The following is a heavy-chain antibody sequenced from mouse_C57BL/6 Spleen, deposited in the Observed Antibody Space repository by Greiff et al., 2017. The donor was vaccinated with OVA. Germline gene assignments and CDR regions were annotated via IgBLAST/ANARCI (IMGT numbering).Heavy chain of an antibody. D-gene: IGHD2-4*01. CDR1: GYTFTSYW. Sequence: QVQLQQSGAELVKPGASVKLSCKASGYTFTSYWMHWVKQRPGQGLEWIGMIHPNSGSTNYNEKFKSKATLTVDKSSSTAYMQLSSLTSEDSAVYYSAREKGLRRPFGYWGQGTTLTVSS. J-gene: IGHJ2*01. CDR3: AREKGLRRPFGY. CDR2: IHPNSGST. V-gene: IGHV1-64*01.